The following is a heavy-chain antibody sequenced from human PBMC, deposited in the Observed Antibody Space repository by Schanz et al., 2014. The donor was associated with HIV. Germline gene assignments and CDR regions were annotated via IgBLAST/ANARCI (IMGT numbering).Heavy chain of an antibody. CDR2: ISGSGGST. V-gene: IGHV3-23*01. CDR1: GFTFSSYA. D-gene: IGHD6-13*01. J-gene: IGHJ4*02. CDR3: AKDLLATTSWYGGIDY. Sequence: EEQMLESGGCLVQPWGSLRLSCAASGFTFSSYAMSWVRQAPGKGLEWVSAISGSGGSTYYAASVKGRFTISRDDSRTTLFLQMNSLRVEDTAIYYCAKDLLATTSWYGGIDYWGQGTLVTVSS.